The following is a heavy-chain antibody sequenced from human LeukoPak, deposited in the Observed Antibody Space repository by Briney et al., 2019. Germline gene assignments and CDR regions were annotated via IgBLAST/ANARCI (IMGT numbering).Heavy chain of an antibody. J-gene: IGHJ4*02. Sequence: PSETLSLTCTVSGYSISSRNWWSWVRQPPGKGLEWIGEIYHSGSTNYNPSLKTRVTISVDKSKNQFSLKLSSVTAADTAVYYCARASHDYGDYSHFDYWGQGTLVTVSS. V-gene: IGHV4-4*02. CDR1: GYSISSRNW. D-gene: IGHD4-17*01. CDR3: ARASHDYGDYSHFDY. CDR2: IYHSGST.